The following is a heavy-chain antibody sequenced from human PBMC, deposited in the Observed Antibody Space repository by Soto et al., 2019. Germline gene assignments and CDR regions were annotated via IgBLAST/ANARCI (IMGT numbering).Heavy chain of an antibody. D-gene: IGHD2-2*01. V-gene: IGHV4-61*08. Sequence: PSETLSLTCSVSGDSVSSDGYYWSWIRQPPGKGLEWIGYIYYSGSTNYNPSLKTRVTISLDTSQSQFSLKLSSVTTADTAVYYCARVNYCSSSSCYWLDYWGQGTLVTVSS. CDR2: IYYSGST. CDR3: ARVNYCSSSSCYWLDY. CDR1: GDSVSSDGYY. J-gene: IGHJ4*02.